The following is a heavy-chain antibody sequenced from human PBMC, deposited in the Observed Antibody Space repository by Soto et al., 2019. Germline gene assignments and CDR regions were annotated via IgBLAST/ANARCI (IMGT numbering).Heavy chain of an antibody. CDR3: ARGKRHNSGYDPLDY. D-gene: IGHD5-12*01. Sequence: GASVKVSCKASGVTFSSYAISWVRQAPGQGLEWMGGIIPIFGTANYAQKFQGRVTITADESTSTAYMELSSLRSEDTAVYYCARGKRHNSGYDPLDYWGQGTLVTVSS. J-gene: IGHJ4*02. CDR2: IIPIFGTA. CDR1: GVTFSSYA. V-gene: IGHV1-69*13.